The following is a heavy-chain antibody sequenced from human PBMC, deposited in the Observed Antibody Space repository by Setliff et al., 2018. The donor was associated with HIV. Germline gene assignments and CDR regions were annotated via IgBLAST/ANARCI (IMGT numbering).Heavy chain of an antibody. V-gene: IGHV1-69*05. CDR3: ARDLGPGGGSYRMPINWFDP. D-gene: IGHD1-26*01. CDR1: GGTFSSYT. J-gene: IGHJ5*02. Sequence: SVKVSCKASGGTFSSYTINWVRQAPGQGLEWMGGIIPIFGTANYAQKFQGRVTITTDESTSTAYMELSSLRSEDTALYYCARDLGPGGGSYRMPINWFDPWGQGTLVTVSS. CDR2: IIPIFGTA.